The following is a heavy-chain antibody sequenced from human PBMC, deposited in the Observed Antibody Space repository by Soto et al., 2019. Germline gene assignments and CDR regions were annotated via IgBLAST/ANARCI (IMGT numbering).Heavy chain of an antibody. D-gene: IGHD1-26*01. CDR3: AKTPSQMGGSYHL. V-gene: IGHV3-23*01. Sequence: VQLLESGGGLVQPGGSLRLSCAASGFTFSSSAMSWVRQAPGEGLEWVSIISGSGGSTYYADSVKGRFTISRDNSKNTLYLQMNSLRVEDTALYYCAKTPSQMGGSYHLWGQGTLVTVSS. CDR1: GFTFSSSA. CDR2: ISGSGGST. J-gene: IGHJ5*02.